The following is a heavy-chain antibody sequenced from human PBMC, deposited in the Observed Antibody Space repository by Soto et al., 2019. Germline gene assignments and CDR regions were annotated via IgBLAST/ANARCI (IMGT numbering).Heavy chain of an antibody. Sequence: QLLASGPGLVKPSETLSLTCTVSGGSISSSSYYWGWIRQPPGKGLEWIGSIYYSGSTYYNPSLKSRVTISVDTSKNQFSLKLSSVTAADTAVYYCARQRIAVAVFVPNTDYWGQGTLVTVSS. CDR3: ARQRIAVAVFVPNTDY. CDR1: GGSISSSSYY. D-gene: IGHD6-19*01. V-gene: IGHV4-39*01. J-gene: IGHJ4*02. CDR2: IYYSGST.